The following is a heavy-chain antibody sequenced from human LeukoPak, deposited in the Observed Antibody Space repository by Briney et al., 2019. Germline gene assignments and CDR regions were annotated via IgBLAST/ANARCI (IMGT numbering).Heavy chain of an antibody. CDR2: INHSGST. CDR3: ARSLLTTGFDY. CDR1: GGSFSGYC. D-gene: IGHD4/OR15-4a*01. V-gene: IGHV4-34*01. Sequence: SETLSLTCAVYGGSFSGYCWSWIRQPPGKGLEWIGEINHSGSTNYNPSLKSRVTISVDTSKNQFSLKLSSVTAADTAVYYCARSLLTTGFDYWGQGTLVTVSS. J-gene: IGHJ4*02.